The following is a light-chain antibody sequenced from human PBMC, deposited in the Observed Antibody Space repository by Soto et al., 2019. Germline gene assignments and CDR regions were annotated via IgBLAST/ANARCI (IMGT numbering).Light chain of an antibody. CDR2: DAS. CDR3: QHRRSWPLT. CDR1: QSVNNA. Sequence: EIVLTQSPDTLSLSPGERATLSCRASQSVNNALAWYQQKPGQAPRLLIYDASNRATGIPARFSGSGSGTDLTLTISSLEPEDYALYYCQHRRSWPLTFGGGTKVEIK. J-gene: IGKJ4*01. V-gene: IGKV3-11*01.